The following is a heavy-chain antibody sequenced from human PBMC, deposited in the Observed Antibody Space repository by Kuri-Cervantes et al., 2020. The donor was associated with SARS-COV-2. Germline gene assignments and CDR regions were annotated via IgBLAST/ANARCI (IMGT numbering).Heavy chain of an antibody. CDR3: ARATAYCGGDCYIFDY. CDR1: GDSISSCY. CDR2: IFYSGRT. J-gene: IGHJ4*02. Sequence: GSLRPSCTVPGDSISSCYWGWIRQPPGRGLEWIWYIFYSGRTNYNPSLKSRVTISVDTSKNQFSLRLNSVTAADTAVYYCARATAYCGGDCYIFDYWGQGTLVTVSS. V-gene: IGHV4-59*01. D-gene: IGHD2-21*01.